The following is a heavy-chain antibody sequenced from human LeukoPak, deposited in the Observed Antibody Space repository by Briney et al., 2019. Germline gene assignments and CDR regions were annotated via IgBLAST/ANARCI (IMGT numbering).Heavy chain of an antibody. CDR1: RFTFSNYG. CDR2: IRFDGSNK. CDR3: AKKGSSSWYHFDY. Sequence: GGSLRLSCAASRFTFSNYGMHWVRQAPGKGLEWVAFIRFDGSNKNYADSVKGRFTISRDNSKNTLYLQMNSLGAEDTAVYYCAKKGSSSWYHFDYWGQGTLVTVSS. V-gene: IGHV3-30*02. J-gene: IGHJ4*02. D-gene: IGHD6-13*01.